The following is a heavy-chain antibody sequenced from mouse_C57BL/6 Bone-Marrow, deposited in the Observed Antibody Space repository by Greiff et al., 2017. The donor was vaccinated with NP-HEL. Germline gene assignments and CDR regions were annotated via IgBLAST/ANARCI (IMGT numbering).Heavy chain of an antibody. CDR2: IYPRSGNT. Sequence: VKLQESGAELARPGASVPLSCTASGYTFTRYGISWVKQRTGPGLEWIGEIYPRSGNTYYNEKFKGKATLTADKSSSTAYMELRSLTSEDSAVYFCATEDYYGNSWGQGTTLTVSS. CDR3: ATEDYYGNS. D-gene: IGHD2-1*01. J-gene: IGHJ2*01. CDR1: GYTFTRYG. V-gene: IGHV1-81*01.